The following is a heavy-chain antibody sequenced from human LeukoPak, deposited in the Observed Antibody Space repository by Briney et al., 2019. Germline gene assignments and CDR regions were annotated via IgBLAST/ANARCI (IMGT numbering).Heavy chain of an antibody. CDR3: AKDAALYPFFFDY. CDR1: GGTFSSYA. Sequence: SCKASGGTFSSYAISWVRQAPGKGLEWVSAVSGSGGHTYYADSVKGRFTISRDNSKNTLYLQMDTLRAEDTAVYYCAKDAALYPFFFDYWGQGTLVTVSS. D-gene: IGHD3-16*01. J-gene: IGHJ4*02. V-gene: IGHV3-23*01. CDR2: VSGSGGHT.